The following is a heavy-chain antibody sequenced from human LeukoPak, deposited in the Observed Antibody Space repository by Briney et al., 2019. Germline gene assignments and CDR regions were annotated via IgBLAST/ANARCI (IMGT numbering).Heavy chain of an antibody. CDR2: IYHSGST. V-gene: IGHV4-30-2*01. CDR3: ARDVWGIGAADGVKNYHYCYMDV. D-gene: IGHD6-13*01. Sequence: PSQTLSLTCTVSGVSISSGGYYWSWIRQPPGKGLEWIGYIYHSGSTYYNPSLKSRVTISVDRSKNQFSLKLSSVTAADTAVYYCARDVWGIGAADGVKNYHYCYMDVWSKGTTVTISS. CDR1: GVSISSGGYY. J-gene: IGHJ6*03.